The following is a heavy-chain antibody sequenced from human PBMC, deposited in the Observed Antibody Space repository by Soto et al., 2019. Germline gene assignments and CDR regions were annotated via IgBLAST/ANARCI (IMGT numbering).Heavy chain of an antibody. CDR3: AKDKGCSGGSCYSGGMDV. Sequence: GGSLRLSCAASGFTFSSYAMSWVRQAPGKGLEWVSAISGSGGSTYYADSVKGRFTISRDNSKNTLYLQMNSLRAEDTAVYYCAKDKGCSGGSCYSGGMDVWGQGTTVTVSS. CDR1: GFTFSSYA. CDR2: ISGSGGST. V-gene: IGHV3-23*01. J-gene: IGHJ6*02. D-gene: IGHD2-15*01.